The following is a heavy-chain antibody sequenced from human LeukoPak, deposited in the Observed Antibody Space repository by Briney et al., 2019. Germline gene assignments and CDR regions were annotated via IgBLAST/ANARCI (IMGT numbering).Heavy chain of an antibody. CDR3: ARDEYYDILTGYLAGYFQH. J-gene: IGHJ1*01. Sequence: PGRSLRLSCAASGFTFSSYSMNWVRQAPGKGLEWVSYISSSSSTIYYADSVKGRFTISRDNAKNSLYLQMNSLRDEDTAVYYCARDEYYDILTGYLAGYFQHWGQGTLVTVSS. CDR1: GFTFSSYS. CDR2: ISSSSSTI. V-gene: IGHV3-48*02. D-gene: IGHD3-9*01.